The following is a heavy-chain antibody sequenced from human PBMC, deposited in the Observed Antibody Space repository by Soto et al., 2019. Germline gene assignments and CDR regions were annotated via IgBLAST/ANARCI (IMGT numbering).Heavy chain of an antibody. D-gene: IGHD4-17*01. V-gene: IGHV3-30*18. Sequence: GGSLRLSCAASGFIFSKCAMHWVRQALGKGLEWVAVISYDGSDKYYADSVKGRFTISRDNSKNTLYLQMNSLRAEDTAVYYCAKGYGDYYHYNGMDVWGQGTTVTVSS. CDR1: GFIFSKCA. J-gene: IGHJ6*02. CDR2: ISYDGSDK. CDR3: AKGYGDYYHYNGMDV.